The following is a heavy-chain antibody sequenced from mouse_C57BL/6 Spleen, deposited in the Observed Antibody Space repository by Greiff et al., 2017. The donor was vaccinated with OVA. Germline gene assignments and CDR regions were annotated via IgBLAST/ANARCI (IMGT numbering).Heavy chain of an antibody. V-gene: IGHV1-82*01. CDR3: ARGYYYGSSYNYAMDY. CDR2: IYPGDGDT. D-gene: IGHD1-1*01. Sequence: QVQLQQSGPELVKPGASVKISCKASGYAFSSSWMNWVKQRPGKGLEWIGRIYPGDGDTNYNGKFKGKATLTADNSSSTAYMQLSSLTSEDSAVYYCARGYYYGSSYNYAMDYWGQGTSVTVSS. CDR1: GYAFSSSW. J-gene: IGHJ4*01.